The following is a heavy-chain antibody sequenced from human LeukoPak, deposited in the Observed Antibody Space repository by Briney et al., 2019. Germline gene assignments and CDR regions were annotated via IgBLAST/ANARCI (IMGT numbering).Heavy chain of an antibody. CDR3: ARTAEADYDGDSYRFDP. D-gene: IGHD4-23*01. J-gene: IGHJ5*02. V-gene: IGHV4-4*07. CDR1: GDSISSYY. CDR2: MFSSGST. Sequence: SETLSLTSTVSGDSISSYYWNWIRRPAGKGLEWIGRMFSSGSTSYNPSLKSRVTMSIDTSKNQFYLRLSSMTAADTAMYYCARTAEADYDGDSYRFDPWGQGTLVAVSS.